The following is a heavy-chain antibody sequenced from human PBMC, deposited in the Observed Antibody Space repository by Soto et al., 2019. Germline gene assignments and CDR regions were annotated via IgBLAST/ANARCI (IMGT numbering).Heavy chain of an antibody. CDR2: IDHSGST. J-gene: IGHJ6*02. V-gene: IGHV4-34*01. CDR3: ARTDRAIFYVMDV. CDR1: GGSFSAYY. Sequence: SETLSLTCAVYGGSFSAYYWSWIRQPPGKGLEWIGEIDHSGSTNYNPSLESRVTISVDTSKNQFSPKVSSVTAADTAVYHCARTDRAIFYVMDVWGQGTPVTVYS. D-gene: IGHD3-22*01.